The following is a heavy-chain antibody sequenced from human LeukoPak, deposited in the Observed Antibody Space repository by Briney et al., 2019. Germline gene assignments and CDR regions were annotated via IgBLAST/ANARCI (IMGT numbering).Heavy chain of an antibody. Sequence: SETLSLTCTVSGASISNSYWTWIRQPAEKGLEWVGRIYSSGSTIYSPSLKSRVTMSLDTSKNQFSLNLSSVTAADTAVYYCAPPPYYYEANGYSVAWGQGTLVTVSS. V-gene: IGHV4-4*07. J-gene: IGHJ5*02. CDR1: GASISNSY. D-gene: IGHD3-22*01. CDR3: APPPYYYEANGYSVA. CDR2: IYSSGST.